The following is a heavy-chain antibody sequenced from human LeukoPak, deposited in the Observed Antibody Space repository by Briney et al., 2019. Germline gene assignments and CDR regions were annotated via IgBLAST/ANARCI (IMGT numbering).Heavy chain of an antibody. J-gene: IGHJ3*02. CDR1: GFTVSSNY. V-gene: IGHV3-53*01. D-gene: IGHD1-26*01. CDR2: IYSGGST. Sequence: GGSLRLSCAASGFTVSSNYMSWVRRAPGKGLEWVSVIYSGGSTYYADSVKGRFTISRDNSKNTLYLQMNSLRAEDTAVYYCAGELLLGTGAFDIWGQGTMVTVSS. CDR3: AGELLLGTGAFDI.